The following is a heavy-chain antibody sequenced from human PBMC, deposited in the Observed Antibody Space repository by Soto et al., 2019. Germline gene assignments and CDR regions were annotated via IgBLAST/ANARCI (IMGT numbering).Heavy chain of an antibody. CDR2: INPNSGGT. Sequence: GASVKVSCKASGYTFTGYYMHWVRQAPGQGLEWMGWINPNSGGTNYAQTFQGRVTMTTDTSTSTVHMEVRSLRSDDTAVYYCAREGVAPYYYYGMDVWGQGTPVTVSS. V-gene: IGHV1-2*02. D-gene: IGHD5-12*01. J-gene: IGHJ6*02. CDR1: GYTFTGYY. CDR3: AREGVAPYYYYGMDV.